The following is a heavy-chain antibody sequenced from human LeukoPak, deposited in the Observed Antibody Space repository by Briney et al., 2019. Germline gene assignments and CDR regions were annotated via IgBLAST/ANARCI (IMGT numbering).Heavy chain of an antibody. Sequence: GESLKISCKGSGYSFSTYWIGWVRQMPGKGLEWMGIIYPGDSDTRYSPSFQGQVTISADKSINTVYLQWSSLKASDTAMYYCARHPGGEGYSSLVTIDYWGQGTLVTVSS. V-gene: IGHV5-51*01. CDR3: ARHPGGEGYSSLVTIDY. J-gene: IGHJ4*02. CDR2: IYPGDSDT. CDR1: GYSFSTYW. D-gene: IGHD6-19*01.